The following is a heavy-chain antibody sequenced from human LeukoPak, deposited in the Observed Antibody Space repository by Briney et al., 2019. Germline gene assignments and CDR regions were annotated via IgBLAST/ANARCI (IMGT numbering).Heavy chain of an antibody. Sequence: GGSLRLSCEASGFTFSSYGMHWVRQAPGKGLEWVAVISYDGSNEYYADSMKGRFTISRDNSKSTLFLQMNSLRAEDTAVYFCTRDSALLGVAFDLWGQGTVVTVSS. J-gene: IGHJ3*01. CDR3: TRDSALLGVAFDL. V-gene: IGHV3-30*03. CDR2: ISYDGSNE. D-gene: IGHD2-15*01. CDR1: GFTFSSYG.